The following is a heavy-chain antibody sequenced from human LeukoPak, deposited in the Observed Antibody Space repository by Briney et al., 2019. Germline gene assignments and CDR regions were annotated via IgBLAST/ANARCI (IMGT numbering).Heavy chain of an antibody. D-gene: IGHD4-17*01. CDR3: ARGPNDYGDYAEEYYFDY. CDR2: IYYSGST. V-gene: IGHV4-39*01. J-gene: IGHJ4*02. Sequence: SETLSLTCTVSGGSISSSSYYWGWMRQPPGKGLEWNGSIYYSGSTYYNPSLKSRVTISVDTSKNQFSLKLSSVTAADTAVYYCARGPNDYGDYAEEYYFDYWGQGTLVTVSS. CDR1: GGSISSSSYY.